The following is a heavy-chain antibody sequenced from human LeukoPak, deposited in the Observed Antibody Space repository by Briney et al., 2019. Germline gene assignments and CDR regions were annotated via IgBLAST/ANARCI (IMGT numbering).Heavy chain of an antibody. CDR2: INHSGST. J-gene: IGHJ4*02. V-gene: IGHV4-34*01. Sequence: PSETLSLTCAVYGGSFSGYYWNWIRQPPGKGLEWIGEINHSGSTNYNPSLKSRVTISVDTSKNQLSLKLSSVTAADTAMYYCASGGYSYGFDYWGQGTLVTVSS. D-gene: IGHD5-18*01. CDR3: ASGGYSYGFDY. CDR1: GGSFSGYY.